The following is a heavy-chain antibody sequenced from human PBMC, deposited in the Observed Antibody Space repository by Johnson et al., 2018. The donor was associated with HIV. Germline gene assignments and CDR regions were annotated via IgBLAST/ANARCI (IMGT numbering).Heavy chain of an antibody. D-gene: IGHD1-26*01. CDR3: AKESKWESRTPHAFDM. V-gene: IGHV3-74*01. Sequence: VQLVESGGGLVQPGGSLRLSCAVSGFTFTNYWMHWVRQAPGKGLVWVSRVNNDGGDTIYADSVKGRFTVSRDNSKNTLYLQMKSLRPEDTAVYYCAKESKWESRTPHAFDMWGQGTMVTVSS. CDR1: GFTFTNYW. CDR2: VNNDGGDT. J-gene: IGHJ3*02.